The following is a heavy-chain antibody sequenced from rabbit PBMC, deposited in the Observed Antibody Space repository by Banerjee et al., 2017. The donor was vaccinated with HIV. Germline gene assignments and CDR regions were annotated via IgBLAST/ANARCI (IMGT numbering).Heavy chain of an antibody. CDR1: GFSFSDNYW. CDR3: ARESTYGVDGGFDL. Sequence: QSLEESGGDLVKPGASLTLTCTASGFSFSDNYWICWVRQAPGKGLELIACIYTSSGSAYYASWAKGRFTISKTSSTTVTLQMTSLTAADTATYFCARESTYGVDGGFDLWGPGTLVTVS. V-gene: IGHV1S40*01. D-gene: IGHD2-1*01. J-gene: IGHJ2*01. CDR2: IYTSSGSA.